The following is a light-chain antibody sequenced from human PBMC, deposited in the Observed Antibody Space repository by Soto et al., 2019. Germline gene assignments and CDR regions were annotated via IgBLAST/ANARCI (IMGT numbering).Light chain of an antibody. CDR2: GSS. V-gene: IGKV3-15*01. Sequence: EIMLTKSTATLSLLLGERATLSCRASQSISSSYLAWYQQKPGEAPRLLIYGSSTGATGIPARFSGSGSGTEFTLTSGMLQYEDFALYCYQQYNILPRTFGQGTKVDIK. CDR3: QQYNILPRT. J-gene: IGKJ1*01. CDR1: QSISSSY.